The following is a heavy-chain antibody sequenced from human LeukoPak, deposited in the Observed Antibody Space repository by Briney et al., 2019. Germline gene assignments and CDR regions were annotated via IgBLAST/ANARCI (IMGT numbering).Heavy chain of an antibody. CDR1: GLTFSSYG. CDR2: IRYDGRNK. V-gene: IGHV3-30*02. D-gene: IGHD3-22*01. CDR3: ARNYYDSSGYSHNWFDP. J-gene: IGHJ5*02. Sequence: GGSLRLSCAASGLTFSSYGMHWVRQAPGKGLEWVAFIRYDGRNKYYADSVKGRFTISRDNSKNTLYLQMNSLRAEDTAVYYCARNYYDSSGYSHNWFDPWGQGTLVTVSS.